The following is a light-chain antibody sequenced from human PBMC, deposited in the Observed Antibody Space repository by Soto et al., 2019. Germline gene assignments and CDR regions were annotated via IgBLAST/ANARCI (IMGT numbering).Light chain of an antibody. CDR3: TSCITANTRCV. CDR2: EVS. V-gene: IGLV2-8*01. CDR1: SSDVGGYNY. J-gene: IGLJ1*01. Sequence: QSALTQPPSASGSPGQSVTISCTGTSSDVGGYNYVSWYQQHPGKAPKLMIYEVSKRPSGVPDRFSGSKSGNTASLTISGLQAEDEADYYCTSCITANTRCVFGSGTKVTVL.